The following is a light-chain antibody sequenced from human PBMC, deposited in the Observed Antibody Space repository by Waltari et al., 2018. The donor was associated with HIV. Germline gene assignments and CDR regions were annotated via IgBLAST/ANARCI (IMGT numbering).Light chain of an antibody. CDR3: QSYDNRLRGV. Sequence: QSVLTQPPSVSGAPGQRVRLSCTGTTFNTGAGHDVHWYQLLPGTAPKLLIFGNNNRPSGVPDRFSGSKSGSSASLAITGLQAEDEADYYCQSYDNRLRGVFGGGTKVTVL. CDR1: TFNTGAGHD. V-gene: IGLV1-40*01. CDR2: GNN. J-gene: IGLJ3*02.